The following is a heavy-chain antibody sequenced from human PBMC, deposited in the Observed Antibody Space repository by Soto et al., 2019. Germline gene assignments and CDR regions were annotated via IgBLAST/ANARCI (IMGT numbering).Heavy chain of an antibody. CDR3: ARDPRGYSGYDLINFDY. Sequence: GGSLRLSCAASGFTLSNYAMRWVRQAPGKGLEWVSSISASGDTTDYADFVKGRFTISRDNAKNTLYLQMNSLRAEDTAVYYCARDPRGYSGYDLINFDYWGQGTLVTVSS. CDR2: ISASGDTT. CDR1: GFTLSNYA. V-gene: IGHV3-23*01. J-gene: IGHJ4*02. D-gene: IGHD5-12*01.